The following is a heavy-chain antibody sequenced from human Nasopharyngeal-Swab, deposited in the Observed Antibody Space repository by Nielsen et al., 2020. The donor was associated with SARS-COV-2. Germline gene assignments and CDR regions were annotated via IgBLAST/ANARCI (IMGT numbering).Heavy chain of an antibody. CDR2: INHSGST. CDR1: GGSFSGYY. D-gene: IGHD3-10*01. J-gene: IGHJ4*02. CDR3: ARRGWFGEFVFDY. Sequence: SCAVYGGSFSGYYWSWIRQPPGKGLEWIGEINHSGSTNYNPSLKSRVTISVDTSKNQFSLKLSSVTAADTAVYYCARRGWFGEFVFDYWGQGTLVTVSS. V-gene: IGHV4-34*01.